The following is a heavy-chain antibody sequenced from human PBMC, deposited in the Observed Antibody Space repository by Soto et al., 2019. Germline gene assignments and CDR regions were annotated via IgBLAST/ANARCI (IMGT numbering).Heavy chain of an antibody. J-gene: IGHJ4*02. CDR1: GFTFSSYG. V-gene: IGHV3-30*18. CDR2: ISYDGSNK. CDR3: AKDPSDIVLMVYATYFDY. Sequence: QVQLVESGGGVVQPGRSLRLSCAASGFTFSSYGMHWVRQAPGKGLEWVAVISYDGSNKYYADSVKGRFTISRDNSKNTLYLQMNSLRAEDTAVYYCAKDPSDIVLMVYATYFDYWGQGTLVTVSS. D-gene: IGHD2-8*01.